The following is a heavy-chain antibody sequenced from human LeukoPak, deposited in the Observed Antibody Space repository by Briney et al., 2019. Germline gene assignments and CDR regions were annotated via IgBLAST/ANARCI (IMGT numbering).Heavy chain of an antibody. CDR1: GGSINSYY. CDR2: IYYTGST. J-gene: IGHJ4*02. D-gene: IGHD3-16*01. V-gene: IGHV4-59*01. Sequence: PSETLSLTCSVSGGSINSYYWSWIRQPPGKGLEWIGYIYYTGSTNYNPSLKSRVTISVDTSKNQFSLKLSSVTAADTAVYYCARVPSGGWDFDYWGQGTLVTVSS. CDR3: ARVPSGGWDFDY.